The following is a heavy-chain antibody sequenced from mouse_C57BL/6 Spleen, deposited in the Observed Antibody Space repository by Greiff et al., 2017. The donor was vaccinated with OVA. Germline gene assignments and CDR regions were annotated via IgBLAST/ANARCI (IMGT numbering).Heavy chain of an antibody. D-gene: IGHD1-1*01. CDR2: ILPGSGST. Sequence: QVQLQQSGAELMKPGASVKLSCKATGYTFTGYWIEWVKQRPGHGLEWIGEILPGSGSTNYNAKFKGKATFTADTSSNTAYMQLSSLTTEDSASYYCARHLLLRFDYWGQGTTLTVSS. CDR1: GYTFTGYW. CDR3: ARHLLLRFDY. V-gene: IGHV1-9*01. J-gene: IGHJ2*01.